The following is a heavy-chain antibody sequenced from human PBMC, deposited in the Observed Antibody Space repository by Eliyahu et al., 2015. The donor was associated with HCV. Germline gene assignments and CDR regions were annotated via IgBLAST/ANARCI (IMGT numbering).Heavy chain of an antibody. V-gene: IGHV6-1*01. Sequence: LEWLGRTYYWSKWNYDYEVSVKSRIIINPDTTKNQFSLQLNSVTPEDTAVYYCARGPRGYDNTGYYYWYFDVWGRGTLVTVSS. CDR3: ARGPRGYDNTGYYYWYFDV. D-gene: IGHD3-22*01. CDR2: TYYWSKWNY. J-gene: IGHJ2*01.